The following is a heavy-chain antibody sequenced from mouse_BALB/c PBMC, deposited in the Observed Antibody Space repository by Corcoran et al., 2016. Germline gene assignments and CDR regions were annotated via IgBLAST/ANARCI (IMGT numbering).Heavy chain of an antibody. CDR3: ARGGHDGAWFAY. CDR2: INTHSGVP. V-gene: IGHV9-4*02. Sequence: QIQLVQSGPELKKPGETVRISCKASGYTFTTAGMQWVQKMPGKGLKWIGWINTHSGVPKYAEDFKGRFAFSLETSASTAYLQISNLKNEDTATYFCARGGHDGAWFAYWGQGTLVTVSA. CDR1: GYTFTTAG. J-gene: IGHJ3*01. D-gene: IGHD2-2*01.